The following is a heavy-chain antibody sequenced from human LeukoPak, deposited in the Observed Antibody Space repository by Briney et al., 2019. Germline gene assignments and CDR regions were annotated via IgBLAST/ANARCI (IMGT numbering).Heavy chain of an antibody. CDR2: IYPGDSDT. V-gene: IGHV5-51*01. CDR3: ARSSSGWYAFDY. D-gene: IGHD6-19*01. J-gene: IGHJ4*02. CDR1: GYSFTSYW. Sequence: NRGESLKISCKGSGYSFTSYWVGWVRQMPGKGLEWMGIIYPGDSDTRYSPSFQGQVTISADKSISTAYLQWSSLRASDTAMYYCARSSSGWYAFDYWGQGTLVTVSS.